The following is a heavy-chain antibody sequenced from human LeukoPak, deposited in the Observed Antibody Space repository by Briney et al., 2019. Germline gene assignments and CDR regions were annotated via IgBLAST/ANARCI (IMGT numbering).Heavy chain of an antibody. Sequence: GGSLRLSCAASGFTFSSYAMSWVRQAPGKGLEWVSAISGSGGSTYYADSVKGRFTISRDNSKNTLYLQMNSLRAEDTAVYYCAKGFAPGGSYPPLFDYWGQGTLVTVSS. V-gene: IGHV3-23*01. CDR1: GFTFSSYA. CDR2: ISGSGGST. J-gene: IGHJ4*02. D-gene: IGHD1-26*01. CDR3: AKGFAPGGSYPPLFDY.